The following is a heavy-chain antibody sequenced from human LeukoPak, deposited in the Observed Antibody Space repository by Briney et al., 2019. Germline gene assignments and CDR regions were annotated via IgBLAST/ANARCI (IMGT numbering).Heavy chain of an antibody. CDR2: ISGSGGST. CDR3: AKDNSMFRGVSLSPFDY. V-gene: IGHV3-23*01. CDR1: GFTFSSYA. D-gene: IGHD3-10*01. J-gene: IGHJ4*02. Sequence: PGGSLRLSCAASGFTFSSYAMGWVRQAPGKGLEWVSAISGSGGSTYYADSVKGRFTISRDNSKNTLYVQMNSLRAEDTAVYYCAKDNSMFRGVSLSPFDYWGQGTLITVSS.